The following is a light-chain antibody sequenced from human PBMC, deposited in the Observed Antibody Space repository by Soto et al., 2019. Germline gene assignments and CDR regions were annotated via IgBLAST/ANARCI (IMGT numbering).Light chain of an antibody. CDR3: QQYGDSPT. V-gene: IGKV3-20*01. CDR2: GTS. J-gene: IGKJ1*01. Sequence: EIVLTQSPDTLSLSPGETAALSCRASQSFTNSFLAWYQQRTGQPPRLLVYGTSNRAVGIPDRFSGSGSGTDFTLTISGLEPEDFEVYYCQQYGDSPTFGPGTKVEVK. CDR1: QSFTNSF.